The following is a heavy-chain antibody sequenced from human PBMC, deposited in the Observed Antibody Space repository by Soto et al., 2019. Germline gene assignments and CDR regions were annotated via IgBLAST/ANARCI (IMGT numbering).Heavy chain of an antibody. CDR1: GGSVSSGSYY. CDR2: IYYSGST. CDR3: ARDLAPEWELQNWFDP. Sequence: PSETLSLTCTVSGGSVSSGSYYWSWIRQPPGKGLEWIGYIYYSGSTNYNPSLKSRVTISVDTSKNQFSLKLSSVTAADTAVYYCARDLAPEWELQNWFDPWGQGTLVTVSS. V-gene: IGHV4-61*01. D-gene: IGHD1-26*01. J-gene: IGHJ5*02.